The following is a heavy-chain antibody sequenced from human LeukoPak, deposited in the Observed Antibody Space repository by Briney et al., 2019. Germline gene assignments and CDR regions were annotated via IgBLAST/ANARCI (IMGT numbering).Heavy chain of an antibody. D-gene: IGHD3-10*01. CDR3: ARHEKLGQFDY. CDR1: SGSSSSYY. CDR2: VYYSGSA. V-gene: IGHV4-59*08. Sequence: SETLSLTCTVSSGSSSSYYWIWIRQPPGKGLEWIGYVYYSGSANYNPYLKSRVTISVDTSKTQFSLKMSSVNAADTAVYYCARHEKLGQFDYWGQGTLVTVSS. J-gene: IGHJ4*02.